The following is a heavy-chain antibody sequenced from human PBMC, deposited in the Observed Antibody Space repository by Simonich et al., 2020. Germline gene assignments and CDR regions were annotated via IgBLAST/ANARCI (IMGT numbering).Heavy chain of an antibody. CDR2: IYYSGST. Sequence: QVQLQESGPGLVKPSETLSLTCTVSGGSISSYYWSWIRQPPGKGLEWIGYIYYSGSTNNNPPLKSRVTISEDTSKNQFSLKLSSVTAADTAVYYCARHDRWLQFYFDYWGQGTLVTVSS. CDR3: ARHDRWLQFYFDY. J-gene: IGHJ4*02. CDR1: GGSISSYY. V-gene: IGHV4-59*08. D-gene: IGHD5-12*01.